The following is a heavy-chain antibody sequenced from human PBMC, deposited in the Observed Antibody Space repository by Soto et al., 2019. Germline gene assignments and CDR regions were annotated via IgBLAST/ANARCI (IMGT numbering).Heavy chain of an antibody. CDR2: ITPSGGST. CDR3: ARDRRYDRSAYSAY. D-gene: IGHD3-22*01. J-gene: IGHJ4*01. Sequence: QGQEWMGIITPSGGSTSYAQKFQGRVTMTRDTSTSTVYMELSSLRSEDTAVYYCARDRRYDRSAYSAYWGHGTPVPGSS. V-gene: IGHV1-46*01.